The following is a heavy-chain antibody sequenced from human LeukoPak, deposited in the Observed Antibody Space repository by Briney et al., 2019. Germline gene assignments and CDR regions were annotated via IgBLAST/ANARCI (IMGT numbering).Heavy chain of an antibody. Sequence: GASVKVSCKASGYTFTGYYMHWVRQAPGQGLEWMGWINPNSGGTNYAQKFQGRVTMTRDTSISTAYMELSRLRSDDTAVYYCARSDMSSSRVKFDYWGQGTLVTVSS. CDR3: ARSDMSSSRVKFDY. V-gene: IGHV1-2*02. CDR1: GYTFTGYY. J-gene: IGHJ4*02. CDR2: INPNSGGT. D-gene: IGHD6-13*01.